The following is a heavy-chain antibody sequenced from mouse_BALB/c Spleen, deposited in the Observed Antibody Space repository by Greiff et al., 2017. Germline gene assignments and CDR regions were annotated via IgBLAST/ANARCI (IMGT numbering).Heavy chain of an antibody. Sequence: DVMLVESGGGLVKPGGSLKLSCAASGFTFSDYYMYWVRQTPEKRLEWVATISDGGSYTYYPDSVKGRFTISRDNAKNNLYLQMSSLKSEDTAMYYCARLDYWGQGTTLTVSS. CDR3: ARLDY. CDR2: ISDGGSYT. CDR1: GFTFSDYY. J-gene: IGHJ2*01. V-gene: IGHV5-4*02.